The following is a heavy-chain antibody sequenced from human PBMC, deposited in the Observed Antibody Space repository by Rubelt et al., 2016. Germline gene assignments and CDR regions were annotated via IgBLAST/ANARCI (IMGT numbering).Heavy chain of an antibody. CDR2: INHSGST. CDR3: ATPRYCSSTSCYRERHAFDI. CDR1: GGSFSGYY. V-gene: IGHV4-34*01. D-gene: IGHD2-2*01. J-gene: IGHJ3*02. Sequence: QVQLQQWGAGLLKPSETLSLTCAVYGGSFSGYYWSWIRQPPGKGLEWIGEINHSGSTNQNPSLKRRVTIAVAPSKDRFSRKRRCGTAADTAVYYCATPRYCSSTSCYRERHAFDIWGQGTMVTVSS.